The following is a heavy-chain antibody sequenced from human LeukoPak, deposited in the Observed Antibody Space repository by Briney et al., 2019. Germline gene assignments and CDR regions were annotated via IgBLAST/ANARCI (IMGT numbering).Heavy chain of an antibody. Sequence: SETLSLTCTVSGGSIGSYYWSWIRQPPGKGLEWIGYIYYSGSTNYNPSLKSRVTISVDTSKNQFSLKLSSVTAADTAVYYCARGTVEMATIPDYWGQGTLVTVSS. D-gene: IGHD5-24*01. CDR1: GGSIGSYY. J-gene: IGHJ4*02. CDR3: ARGTVEMATIPDY. CDR2: IYYSGST. V-gene: IGHV4-59*01.